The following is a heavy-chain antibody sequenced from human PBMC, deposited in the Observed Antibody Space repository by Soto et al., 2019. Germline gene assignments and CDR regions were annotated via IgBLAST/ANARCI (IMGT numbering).Heavy chain of an antibody. CDR1: GFTFSSYS. CDR2: ISSSSSYI. J-gene: IGHJ4*02. Sequence: GGSLRLSCAASGFTFSSYSMNWVRQAPGKGLEWVSSISSSSSYIYYADSVKGRFTISRDNAKNSLYLQMNSLRAEDTAVYYCARDDIGDSGYVLWGQGTLVTVSS. D-gene: IGHD5-12*01. V-gene: IGHV3-21*01. CDR3: ARDDIGDSGYVL.